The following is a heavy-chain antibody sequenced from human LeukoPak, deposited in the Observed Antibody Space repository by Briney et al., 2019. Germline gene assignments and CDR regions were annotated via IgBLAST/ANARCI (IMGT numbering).Heavy chain of an antibody. J-gene: IGHJ3*02. Sequence: GSSVKVSCKASGGTFSSYAISWVRQAPGQGLEWMGGIIPIFGTAIYAQKFQGGVTFTADESTSTAYMELSSLRSEDTAVYYCAGAGIFPLPVHAFDIWGQGTKLTISS. CDR2: IIPIFGTA. D-gene: IGHD2-2*01. V-gene: IGHV1-69*01. CDR3: AGAGIFPLPVHAFDI. CDR1: GGTFSSYA.